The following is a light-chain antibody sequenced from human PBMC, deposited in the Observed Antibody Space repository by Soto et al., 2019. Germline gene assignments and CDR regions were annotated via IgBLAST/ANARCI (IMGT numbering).Light chain of an antibody. J-gene: IGKJ4*01. CDR2: DAS. Sequence: EIVLTQSPATLSLSPGERATLSCRASQSVGSYLAWYQQKPGQAPRLLIYDASNRATGIPARFSGSGSGTDFTITIIGLEPEDFAVYFCQQSSTWLTFGGGTKVEIK. CDR1: QSVGSY. V-gene: IGKV3-11*01. CDR3: QQSSTWLT.